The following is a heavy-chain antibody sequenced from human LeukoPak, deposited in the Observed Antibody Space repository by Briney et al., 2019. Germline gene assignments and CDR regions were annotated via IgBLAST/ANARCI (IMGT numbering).Heavy chain of an antibody. J-gene: IGHJ4*02. CDR3: ARDLYYFDY. V-gene: IGHV4-34*01. CDR1: GGSISSYY. CDR2: INHSGST. Sequence: SETLSLTCTVSGGSISSYYWSWIRQPPGKGLEWIGEINHSGSTNYNPSLKSRVTISVDTSKNQFSLKLSSVTAADTAVYYCARDLYYFDYWGQGTLVTVSS.